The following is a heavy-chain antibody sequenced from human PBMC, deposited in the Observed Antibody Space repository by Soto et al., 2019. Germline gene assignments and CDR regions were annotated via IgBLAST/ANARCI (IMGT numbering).Heavy chain of an antibody. CDR2: IYYSGST. CDR3: ARDQNGSGIYYTRYFDY. V-gene: IGHV4-39*02. Sequence: SETLSLTCTVSGGSISSSSYYWGWIRQPPGKGLEWIGSIYYSGSTYYNPSLKSRVTISVDTSKNQFSLKLSSVTTADTAVYYCARDQNGSGIYYTRYFDYWGQGTLVTVSS. D-gene: IGHD3-10*01. CDR1: GGSISSSSYY. J-gene: IGHJ4*02.